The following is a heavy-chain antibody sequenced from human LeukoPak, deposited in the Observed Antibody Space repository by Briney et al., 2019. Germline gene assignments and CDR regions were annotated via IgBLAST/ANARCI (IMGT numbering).Heavy chain of an antibody. D-gene: IGHD4-11*01. CDR3: ARGLWSRSPISNYPPGDY. Sequence: SETLSLTCTVSGGSISSSSYYWGWIRQPPGKGLEWIGSIYYSGSTYYNPSLKSRVTISVDTSKNQFSLKLSSVTAADTAVYYCARGLWSRSPISNYPPGDYWGQGTLVTVSS. CDR2: IYYSGST. J-gene: IGHJ4*02. CDR1: GGSISSSSYY. V-gene: IGHV4-39*01.